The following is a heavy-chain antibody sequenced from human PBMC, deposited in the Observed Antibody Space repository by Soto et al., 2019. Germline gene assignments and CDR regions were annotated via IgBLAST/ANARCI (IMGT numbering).Heavy chain of an antibody. CDR2: LKRDGRER. CDR1: GFTFGDYW. V-gene: IGHV3-7*03. Sequence: PWRSLRLSCAASGFTFGDYWMTWVRQAPGKGLEWVANLKRDGRERYYVDSVKGRFSVSRDNAKNSLYLQMNNLRPEDTAVYYCARDVYEILGRVVRRLDSWRQGTLVTVSS. CDR3: ARDVYEILGRVVRRLDS. J-gene: IGHJ4*02. D-gene: IGHD2-8*01.